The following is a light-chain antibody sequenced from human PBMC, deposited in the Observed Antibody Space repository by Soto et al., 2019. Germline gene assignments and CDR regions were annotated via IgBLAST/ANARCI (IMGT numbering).Light chain of an antibody. Sequence: IQMTQSPSFLSASVGDRVTITCRASQAISNYLNWYQQKPGKAPNLLIFGAKTLQSGVPSRFSGSGSGTDFTLTISSLQPEDFATYYCLQDYTYPLTFGGGTKVEIK. J-gene: IGKJ4*01. CDR1: QAISNY. V-gene: IGKV1-6*01. CDR3: LQDYTYPLT. CDR2: GAK.